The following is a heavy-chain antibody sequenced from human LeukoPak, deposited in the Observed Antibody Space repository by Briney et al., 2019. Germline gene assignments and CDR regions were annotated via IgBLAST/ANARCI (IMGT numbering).Heavy chain of an antibody. Sequence: SVKVSCKASGGTFSTYGISWVRQAPGQGLEWMGGIVPNSGTADYAQKFQGGVTITADKSTSTAYMELSSLRTEDTAVYYCASRPAIVAAGDYWGQGTLVTVSS. V-gene: IGHV1-69*06. CDR2: IVPNSGTA. J-gene: IGHJ4*02. CDR1: GGTFSTYG. D-gene: IGHD6-13*01. CDR3: ASRPAIVAAGDY.